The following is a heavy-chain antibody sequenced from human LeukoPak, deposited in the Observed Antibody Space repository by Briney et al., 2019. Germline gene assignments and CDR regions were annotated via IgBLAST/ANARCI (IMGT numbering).Heavy chain of an antibody. Sequence: VASVKVSCKASGGTFNRYAVTWVRQAPGQGLEWMGGIIPIFVTANYAQKFQGRVTITTDESTNTAYMELTSLTSEDTAVYYCASGKYGLRSWFDPWGQGTLVTVSP. V-gene: IGHV1-69*05. D-gene: IGHD4-17*01. CDR2: IIPIFVTA. CDR3: ASGKYGLRSWFDP. CDR1: GGTFNRYA. J-gene: IGHJ5*02.